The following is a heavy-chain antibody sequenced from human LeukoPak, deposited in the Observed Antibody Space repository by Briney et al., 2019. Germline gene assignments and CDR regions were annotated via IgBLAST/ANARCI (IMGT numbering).Heavy chain of an antibody. V-gene: IGHV3-43*02. Sequence: AGGSLRLSCAASGFTFSSYWMSWVRQAPGKGLEWVSLISGDGGSTYYADSVKGRFTISRDNSKNSLYLQMNSLRTEDTALYYCAKDIGFWSGSARGGVYWGQGTLVTVSS. CDR3: AKDIGFWSGSARGGVY. CDR2: ISGDGGST. J-gene: IGHJ4*02. D-gene: IGHD3-3*01. CDR1: GFTFSSYW.